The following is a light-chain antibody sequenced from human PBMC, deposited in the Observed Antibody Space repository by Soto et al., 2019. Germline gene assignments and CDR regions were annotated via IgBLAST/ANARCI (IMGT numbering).Light chain of an antibody. CDR3: QQYAYSPWT. V-gene: IGKV3-20*01. Sequence: ETVLTQSPATLSLSPGERATLSCRASRSISGSYLAWYQQKPGQAPRLLIYGASSRATGIPDRFSGGGSGTDFTLTISRLEPEDFAVYYCQQYAYSPWTFGQGTKVDIK. CDR1: RSISGSY. CDR2: GAS. J-gene: IGKJ1*01.